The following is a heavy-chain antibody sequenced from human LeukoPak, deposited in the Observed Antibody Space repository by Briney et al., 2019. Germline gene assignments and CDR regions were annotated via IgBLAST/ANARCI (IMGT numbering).Heavy chain of an antibody. V-gene: IGHV3-21*01. CDR1: GFTFSSYS. Sequence: GGSLRLSCAASGFTFSSYSMNWVRQAPGKGLKWVSSITSGSSYIYYTDSVKGRFTISRDNAKNSLYLQMNSLRAEDTAVYYCATGTTSGSYYFAYWGQGTLLTVSS. J-gene: IGHJ4*02. CDR3: ATGTTSGSYYFAY. D-gene: IGHD1-1*01. CDR2: ITSGSSYI.